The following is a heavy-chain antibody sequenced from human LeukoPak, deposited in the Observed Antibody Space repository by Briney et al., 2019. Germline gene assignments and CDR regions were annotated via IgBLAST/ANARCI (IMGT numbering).Heavy chain of an antibody. CDR1: GYTFTGYY. CDR3: ARGYSYGHYFDY. D-gene: IGHD5-18*01. Sequence: ASVKVSCKASGYTFTGYYMHWVRQAPGQGLEWMGRIDPNSGGTNYAQKFQGRVTMTRDTSISTAYMELSRLRSDDTAVYYSARGYSYGHYFDYWGQGTLVTVSS. V-gene: IGHV1-2*06. J-gene: IGHJ4*02. CDR2: IDPNSGGT.